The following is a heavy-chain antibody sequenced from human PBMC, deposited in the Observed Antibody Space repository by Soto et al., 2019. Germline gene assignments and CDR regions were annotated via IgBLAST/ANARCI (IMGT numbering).Heavy chain of an antibody. D-gene: IGHD3-22*01. CDR3: ATAYVYDFENSNYYRDAFDI. V-gene: IGHV5-51*01. CDR1: VYSFSFCW. J-gene: IGHJ3*02. CDR2: MYPDDADI. Sequence: EARKISCKSSVYSFSFCWIGWFGQIPGKCLEWMAIMYPDDADIRYSPSFEAHVTISADKSTSTAFLQWSSLKASDTAMYYCATAYVYDFENSNYYRDAFDIWGQGTLVTVSS.